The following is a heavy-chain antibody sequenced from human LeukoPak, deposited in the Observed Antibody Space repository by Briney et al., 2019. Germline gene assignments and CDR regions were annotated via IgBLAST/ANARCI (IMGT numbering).Heavy chain of an antibody. CDR3: ARDGLHTAHFDY. CDR1: GFTFSTYT. Sequence: GGSLSLSCAASGFTFSTYTMNWVRQAPGKGLEWVSTVSDSSDVHYSDSVKGRFTISRDNARNSLYLQMNSLRDEDTAVYYCARDGLHTAHFDYWGQGTLVTVSS. V-gene: IGHV3-48*02. J-gene: IGHJ4*02. D-gene: IGHD5-18*01. CDR2: VSDSSDV.